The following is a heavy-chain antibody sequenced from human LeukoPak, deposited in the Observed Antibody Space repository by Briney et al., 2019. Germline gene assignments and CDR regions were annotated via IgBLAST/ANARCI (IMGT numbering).Heavy chain of an antibody. V-gene: IGHV5-51*01. CDR3: ARLWGRDGSYYGMGIDH. J-gene: IGHJ4*02. CDR1: GYSFNNYW. Sequence: GESLKISCEASGYSFNNYWIGWVRQMPGKGLEFMGVMFPGDSHTRYSPSFQGQVTISADRSISTAYVQWSSLKASDTAMYYCARLWGRDGSYYGMGIDHWGQGTLVTVSS. CDR2: MFPGDSHT. D-gene: IGHD1-26*01.